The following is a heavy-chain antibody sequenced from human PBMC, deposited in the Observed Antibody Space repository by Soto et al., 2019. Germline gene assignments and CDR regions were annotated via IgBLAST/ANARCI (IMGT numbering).Heavy chain of an antibody. V-gene: IGHV4-31*03. J-gene: IGHJ4*02. CDR3: ARLTSGPVYFDY. Sequence: QVQLQESGPGLVKPSQTLSLTCTVSGGSISSGGYYWSWIRQHPGKGLEWIGYIFYSGSTYYNPSLKSRVTISVDTSKNQFSLKLSSVTAADTAVYYCARLTSGPVYFDYWGQGTLVTVSS. CDR1: GGSISSGGYY. CDR2: IFYSGST. D-gene: IGHD3-10*01.